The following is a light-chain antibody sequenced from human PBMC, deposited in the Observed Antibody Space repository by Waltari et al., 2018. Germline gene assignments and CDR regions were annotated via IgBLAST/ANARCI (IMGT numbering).Light chain of an antibody. CDR3: QNYDRAPWT. CDR2: GTL. V-gene: IGKV1-27*01. CDR1: QGISTH. J-gene: IGKJ1*01. Sequence: DIQMTQSPSSLSASVGDRVIITCRASQGISTHLAWYQKKPGKVPRLLIFGTLTLQSGVPYRFSGSGFGTEFTLIISSLQTEDVASYYCQNYDRAPWTFGQGTKVEIK.